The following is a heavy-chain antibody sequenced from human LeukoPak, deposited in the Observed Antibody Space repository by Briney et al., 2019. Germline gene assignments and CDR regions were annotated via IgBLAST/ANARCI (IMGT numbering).Heavy chain of an antibody. CDR3: ATFVGIAAG. D-gene: IGHD6-13*01. CDR1: GFPFSSNW. Sequence: GGSLSLSCAVSGFPFSSNWMYWVRQAPGKGLVWVSRISSDGSSATYADSVKGRFTISRDNAKNTLYLQMNSLRAEDTAVYYCATFVGIAAGWGQGTLVTVSS. J-gene: IGHJ4*02. V-gene: IGHV3-74*01. CDR2: ISSDGSSA.